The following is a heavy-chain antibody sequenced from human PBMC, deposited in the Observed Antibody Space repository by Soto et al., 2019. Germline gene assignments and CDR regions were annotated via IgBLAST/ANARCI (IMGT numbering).Heavy chain of an antibody. Sequence: SETLSLTCTVSGDSISNYYWNWIRQSPGKELEWIGYVSFRGSTSYNPSLKSRVTISVDTSKNQFSLRLYSVTAADTAVYYCARSREMYYYDRSGYYAHWGQGTLVT. V-gene: IGHV4-59*01. CDR3: ARSREMYYYDRSGYYAH. CDR1: GDSISNYY. D-gene: IGHD3-22*01. CDR2: VSFRGST. J-gene: IGHJ4*02.